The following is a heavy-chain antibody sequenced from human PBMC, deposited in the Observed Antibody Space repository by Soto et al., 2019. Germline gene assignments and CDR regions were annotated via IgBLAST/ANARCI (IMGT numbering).Heavy chain of an antibody. D-gene: IGHD2-15*01. Sequence: GGSLRLSCAASGFTFSSYGMHWVRQAPGKELEWVAVISYDGSNKYYADSVKGRFTISRDNSKNALYLQMNSLRAEDTAVYYCAKDNAPLDIVVVVAATAAFDIWGQGTMVTVSS. CDR2: ISYDGSNK. CDR1: GFTFSSYG. CDR3: AKDNAPLDIVVVVAATAAFDI. J-gene: IGHJ3*02. V-gene: IGHV3-30*18.